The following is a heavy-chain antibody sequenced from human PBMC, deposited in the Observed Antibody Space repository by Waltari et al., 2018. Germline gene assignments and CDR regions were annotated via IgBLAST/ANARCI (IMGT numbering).Heavy chain of an antibody. D-gene: IGHD6-19*01. CDR2: INPNSGGT. CDR3: ARHSSRIAVAVMVDY. Sequence: QVQLVQSGAEVKKPGASVKVSCKASGYTFTGYYMHWVRQAPGQGLEWMGWINPNSGGTNYAQKFQGRVTMTRDTSISTAYMELSRLRSDDTAVYYCARHSSRIAVAVMVDYWGQGTLVTVSS. V-gene: IGHV1-2*02. CDR1: GYTFTGYY. J-gene: IGHJ4*02.